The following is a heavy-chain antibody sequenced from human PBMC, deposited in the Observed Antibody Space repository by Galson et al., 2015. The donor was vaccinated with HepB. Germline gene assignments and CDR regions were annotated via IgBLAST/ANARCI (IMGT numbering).Heavy chain of an antibody. J-gene: IGHJ4*02. Sequence: SETLSLTCTVSGDSISSTTYYWGWIRQPPGKGLEWIGTIYYSGRTYYNPSLRSRVAISADISVDKSKNQFSLKLASVTAADTAVYYCARHGRTYYYGSGSYYHFDNWGQGIQVTVSS. CDR2: IYYSGRT. CDR3: ARHGRTYYYGSGSYYHFDN. V-gene: IGHV4-39*01. CDR1: GDSISSTTYY. D-gene: IGHD3-10*01.